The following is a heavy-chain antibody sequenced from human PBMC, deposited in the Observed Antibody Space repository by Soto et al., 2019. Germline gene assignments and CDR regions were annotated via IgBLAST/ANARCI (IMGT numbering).Heavy chain of an antibody. V-gene: IGHV3-30*18. J-gene: IGHJ4*02. CDR2: ISYDGSNK. CDR3: ANQDFDY. Sequence: GGSLRLSCAASGFTFSSYGMHWVRQAPGKGLEWVAVISYDGSNKYYADSVKGRFTISRDNSKNTLYLQMNSLRAEDTAVYYCANQDFDYWGQGTLVTVSS. CDR1: GFTFSSYG.